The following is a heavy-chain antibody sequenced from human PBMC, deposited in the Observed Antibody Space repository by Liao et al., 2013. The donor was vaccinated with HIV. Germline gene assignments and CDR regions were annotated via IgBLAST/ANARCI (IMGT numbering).Heavy chain of an antibody. CDR2: IYFSGTT. V-gene: IGHV4-59*01. CDR3: ARHKGQITMANAFDV. D-gene: IGHD3-10*01. Sequence: QVQLQQWGAGLLKPSETLSLTCTVSRASISNYYWSWIRQPPGKGLEWIGYIYFSGTTRYNPSLKSRLTISVDTSKNQFSLKLASVTAADTALYYCARHKGQITMANAFDVWGQGTRVAVSS. J-gene: IGHJ3*01. CDR1: RASISNYY.